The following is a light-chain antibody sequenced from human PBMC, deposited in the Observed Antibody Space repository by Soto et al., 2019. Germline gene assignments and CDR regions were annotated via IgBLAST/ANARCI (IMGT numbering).Light chain of an antibody. CDR1: QSVSSN. Sequence: ETVITQSPGTLSVSAGERATLSCGASQSVSSNLAWYQQKPGQAPRLLIYGASSRATGIPDRFSGSGSGTDFTLTISRLEPEDFAVYYCQQYGSSPLTFGGGTKVDIK. V-gene: IGKV3-20*01. CDR3: QQYGSSPLT. J-gene: IGKJ4*01. CDR2: GAS.